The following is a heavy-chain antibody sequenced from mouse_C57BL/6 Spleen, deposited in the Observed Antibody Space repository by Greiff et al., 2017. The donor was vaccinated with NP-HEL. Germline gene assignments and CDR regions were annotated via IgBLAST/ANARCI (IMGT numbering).Heavy chain of an antibody. V-gene: IGHV14-4*01. Sequence: EVQLQQSGAELVRPGASVKLSCTASGFNIKDDYMHWVKQRPEQGLEWIGWIDPENGDTEYASKFQGKATITADTSSNTAYLQLSSLTSEDTAVCYCTTKGYYAMDYWGQGTSVTVSS. CDR1: GFNIKDDY. D-gene: IGHD3-3*01. J-gene: IGHJ4*01. CDR3: TTKGYYAMDY. CDR2: IDPENGDT.